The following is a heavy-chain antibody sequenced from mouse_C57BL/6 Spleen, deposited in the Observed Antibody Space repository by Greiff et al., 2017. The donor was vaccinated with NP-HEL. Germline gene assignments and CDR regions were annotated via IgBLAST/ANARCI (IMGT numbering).Heavy chain of an antibody. J-gene: IGHJ4*01. V-gene: IGHV1-22*01. D-gene: IGHD2-1*01. CDR3: ARLMVTTYAMDY. Sequence: VQLKQSGPELVKPGASVKMSCKASGYTFTDYNMHWVKQSHGKSLEWIGYINPNNGGTSYNQKFKGKATLTVNKSSSTAYMELRSLTSEDSAVYYCARLMVTTYAMDYWGQGTSVTVSS. CDR1: GYTFTDYN. CDR2: INPNNGGT.